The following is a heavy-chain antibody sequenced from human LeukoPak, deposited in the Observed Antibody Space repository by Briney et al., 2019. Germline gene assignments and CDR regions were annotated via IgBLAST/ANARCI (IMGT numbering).Heavy chain of an antibody. V-gene: IGHV4-4*02. CDR1: GDSISSNNW. D-gene: IGHD6-13*01. Sequence: ASETLSLTGAVSGDSISSNNWWSWVRLPPGKGLEWIGEIYHSGSTNYNPSLKSRVTISVDKSKNQFSLKLSSVTAADTAVYYCEREGIAAAGRNWFDPWGQGTLVTVSS. CDR3: EREGIAAAGRNWFDP. J-gene: IGHJ5*02. CDR2: IYHSGST.